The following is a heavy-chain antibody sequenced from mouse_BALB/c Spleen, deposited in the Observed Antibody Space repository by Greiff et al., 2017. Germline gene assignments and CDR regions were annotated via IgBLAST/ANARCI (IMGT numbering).Heavy chain of an antibody. CDR1: GFNIKDTY. Sequence: DVKLQESGAELVKPGASVKLSCTASGFNIKDTYMHWVKQRPEQGLEWIGRIDPANGNTKYDPKFQGKATITADTSSNTAYLQLSSLTSEDTAVYYCARDSSGYPWFAYWGQGTLVTVSA. D-gene: IGHD3-2*01. CDR2: IDPANGNT. CDR3: ARDSSGYPWFAY. V-gene: IGHV14-3*02. J-gene: IGHJ3*01.